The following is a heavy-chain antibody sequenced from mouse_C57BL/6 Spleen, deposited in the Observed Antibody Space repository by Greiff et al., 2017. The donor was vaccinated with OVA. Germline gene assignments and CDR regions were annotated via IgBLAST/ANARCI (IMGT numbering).Heavy chain of an antibody. D-gene: IGHD1-1*01. V-gene: IGHV1-50*01. CDR3: ARYATVVRFDY. J-gene: IGHJ2*01. CDR2: IDPSDSYT. CDR1: GYTFTSYW. Sequence: QVQLQQPGAELVKPGASVKLSCKASGYTFTSYWMQWVKQRPGQGLEWIGEIDPSDSYTNYNQKFKGKATLTVDTSSSTAYMQLSSLTSEDSAVYYCARYATVVRFDYWGQGTTLTVSS.